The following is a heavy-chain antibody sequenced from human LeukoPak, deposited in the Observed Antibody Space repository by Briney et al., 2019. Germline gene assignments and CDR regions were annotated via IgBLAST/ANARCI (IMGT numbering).Heavy chain of an antibody. D-gene: IGHD3-16*01. CDR2: IKQDGSGE. CDR3: TRGGGDP. J-gene: IGHJ5*01. Sequence: GGSLRLSCAASGFTFSSSWMGWVRQTPGKGLEWVANIKQDGSGETYVDSVKGRFTISRDNAKNSLYLQMNSLRVEDTSVYYCTRGGGDPWGQGTLVTASS. CDR1: GFTFSSSW. V-gene: IGHV3-7*01.